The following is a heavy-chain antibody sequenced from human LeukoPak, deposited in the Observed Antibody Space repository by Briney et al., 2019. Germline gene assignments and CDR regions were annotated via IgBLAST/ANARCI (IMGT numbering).Heavy chain of an antibody. J-gene: IGHJ4*02. V-gene: IGHV4-39*01. CDR3: ARQGSSWAPDY. D-gene: IGHD6-13*01. Sequence: PSETLSLTCTVSGGYISSSSYYWGWIRQPPGKGMEWIGSIYYSGSTYYNPSLKSRVTISVDTSKNQFSLKLSSVTAADTAVYYCARQGSSWAPDYWGQGTLVTVSS. CDR1: GGYISSSSYY. CDR2: IYYSGST.